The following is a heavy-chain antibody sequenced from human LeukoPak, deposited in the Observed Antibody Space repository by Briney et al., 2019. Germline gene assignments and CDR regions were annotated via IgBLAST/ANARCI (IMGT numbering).Heavy chain of an antibody. CDR3: ATAYYRGSLYAFDI. CDR1: GYTLTELS. CDR2: FDPEDGET. J-gene: IGHJ3*02. Sequence: ASVKVSCKVSGYTLTELSMHWVRQAPGKGLEWMGGFDPEDGETIYAQKFQGRVTMTEDTSTDAAYMELSSLRSEDTAVYYCATAYYRGSLYAFDIWGQGTMVTVSS. V-gene: IGHV1-24*01. D-gene: IGHD3-16*01.